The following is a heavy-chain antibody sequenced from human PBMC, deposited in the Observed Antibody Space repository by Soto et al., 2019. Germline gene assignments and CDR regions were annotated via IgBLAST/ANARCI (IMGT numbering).Heavy chain of an antibody. J-gene: IGHJ4*02. CDR2: INPNSGGT. Sequence: GASVKVSCKASGYTFTGYYMHWVRQAPGQGLEWMGWINPNSGGTNYAQKFQGWVTMTRDTSISTAYMELSRLRSDDTAVYDCARSRSIAVAAYFDYWGQGTLVTVS. CDR1: GYTFTGYY. D-gene: IGHD6-19*01. CDR3: ARSRSIAVAAYFDY. V-gene: IGHV1-2*04.